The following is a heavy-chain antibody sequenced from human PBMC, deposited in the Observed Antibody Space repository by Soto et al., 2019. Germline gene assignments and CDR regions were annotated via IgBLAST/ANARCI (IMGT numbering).Heavy chain of an antibody. CDR1: GFSLTTYV. D-gene: IGHD1-26*01. CDR2: ISHDGSYK. Sequence: PGGSLRLSCADSGFSLTTYVMHWVRQAPGKGLEWVAVISHDGSYKYYGDAVKGRFTISRDTSKNAVYLEMNSLRPDDTAVYYCAKGLLAIVGTTLPRDAFNIWGQGTMVTVSS. J-gene: IGHJ3*02. V-gene: IGHV3-30*18. CDR3: AKGLLAIVGTTLPRDAFNI.